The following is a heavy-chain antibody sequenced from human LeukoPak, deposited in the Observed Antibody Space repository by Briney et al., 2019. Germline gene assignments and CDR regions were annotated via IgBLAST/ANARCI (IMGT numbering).Heavy chain of an antibody. D-gene: IGHD4-17*01. CDR1: GFTFSSYW. V-gene: IGHV3-74*01. J-gene: IGHJ4*02. CDR2: INSDGSST. Sequence: PGGSLRLSCAASGFTFSSYWMHWVRQAPGKWLVWVSRINSDGSSTSYADSVKGRFTISRDNAKNTLYLQMNSLRAEDTAVYYCARATVTTYDYWGQGTLVTVSS. CDR3: ARATVTTYDY.